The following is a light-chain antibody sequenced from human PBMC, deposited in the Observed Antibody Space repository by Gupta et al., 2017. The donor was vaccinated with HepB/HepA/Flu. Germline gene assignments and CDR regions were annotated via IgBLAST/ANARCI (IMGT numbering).Light chain of an antibody. Sequence: DVQITQSPSSLSSSGGDRVTSTCQASQDISKYLNWYQQKPGKAPKHLIYDASKLEKRVPSRFSGSSSATDFTFTISSRLPEDDATYYCRQEYNLPLTFGEGTRVEIK. J-gene: IGKJ5*01. CDR2: DAS. CDR1: QDISKY. CDR3: RQEYNLPLT. V-gene: IGKV1-33*01.